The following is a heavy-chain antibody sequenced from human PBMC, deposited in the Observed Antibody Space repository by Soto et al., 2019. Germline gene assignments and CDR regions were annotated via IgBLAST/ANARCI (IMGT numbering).Heavy chain of an antibody. CDR3: ARGAIGYGSSTSCYEGGWFDP. CDR2: IYYSGST. CDR1: GGSISSGGYY. D-gene: IGHD2-2*01. V-gene: IGHV4-31*03. Sequence: SETLSLTCTVSGGSISSGGYYWSWIRQHPGKGLEWIGYIYYSGSTYYNPSLKSRVTISVDTSKNQFSLKLSSVTAADTAVYYCARGAIGYGSSTSCYEGGWFDPWGQGTLVTVSS. J-gene: IGHJ5*02.